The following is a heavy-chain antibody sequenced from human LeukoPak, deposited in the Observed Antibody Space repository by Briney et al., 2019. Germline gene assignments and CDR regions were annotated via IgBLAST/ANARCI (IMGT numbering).Heavy chain of an antibody. J-gene: IGHJ4*02. D-gene: IGHD6-19*01. CDR1: GFTFSSYE. CDR3: ASGAVAGHFDY. V-gene: IGHV3-48*03. CDR2: ISSSGSTI. Sequence: GGSLRLSCAASGFTFSSYEMNWVRQAPGKGLEWVSYISSSGSTIYYADSVKGRFTISRDNAKNSLYLQMNSLRAEDTAVYYCASGAVAGHFDYWGQGTLVTVSS.